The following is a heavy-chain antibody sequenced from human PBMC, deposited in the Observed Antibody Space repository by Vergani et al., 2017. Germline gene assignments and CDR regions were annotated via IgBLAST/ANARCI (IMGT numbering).Heavy chain of an antibody. Sequence: QVQLVQSGAEVKKPGASVKDPCKASGYTFTGHYMHWVRQAPGQGLEWMGWINPNSGGTNYAQKFQGRVTMTRDTSISTAYMELSRLRSDDTAVYYCARVVYSSATLLDYWGQGTLVTVSS. CDR3: ARVVYSSATLLDY. V-gene: IGHV1-2*02. D-gene: IGHD6-19*01. CDR2: INPNSGGT. CDR1: GYTFTGHY. J-gene: IGHJ4*02.